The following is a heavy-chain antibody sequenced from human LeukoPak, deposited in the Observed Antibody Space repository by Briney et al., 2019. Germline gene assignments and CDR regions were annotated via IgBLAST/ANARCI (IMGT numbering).Heavy chain of an antibody. CDR2: ISGSGGNT. D-gene: IGHD6-19*01. V-gene: IGHV3-23*01. Sequence: PGGSLRLSCAASGFTLSSYAMSWVRRAPGKGLEWVSSISGSGGNTYYAQSVKGRFTISRDNSENTLYLQMDTLRADDTALYFCAKDPYNTAVANTNGWFDPWGQGTLVTVSS. J-gene: IGHJ5*02. CDR3: AKDPYNTAVANTNGWFDP. CDR1: GFTLSSYA.